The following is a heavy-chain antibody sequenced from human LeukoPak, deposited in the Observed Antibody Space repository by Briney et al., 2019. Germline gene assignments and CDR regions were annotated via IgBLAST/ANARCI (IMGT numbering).Heavy chain of an antibody. J-gene: IGHJ4*02. CDR2: INHSGST. CDR1: GGSFSGYY. D-gene: IGHD2-15*01. V-gene: IGHV4-34*01. CDR3: ARGGCSGGSCYYYFDY. Sequence: SETLSLTCAVYGGSFSGYYWSWLRQPPGKGLEWIGEINHSGSTNYNPSLKSRVTISVDTSKNQFSLKLSSVTAADTAVYYCARGGCSGGSCYYYFDYWGQGTLVTVSS.